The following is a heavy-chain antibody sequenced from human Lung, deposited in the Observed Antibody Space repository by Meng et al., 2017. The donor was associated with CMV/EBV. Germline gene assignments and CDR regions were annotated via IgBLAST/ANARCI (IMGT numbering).Heavy chain of an antibody. Sequence: GGSLRLSYAASGFTFTNYWMTWVRQAPGKGLEWVGNINEAGSVKHYVDSVKGRFTMSRDNAKNSVYLQMNGLRADDTAVYFCAREYWGPDYWGEGTLVTGPS. CDR2: INEAGSVK. CDR3: AREYWGPDY. D-gene: IGHD7-27*01. CDR1: GFTFTNYW. V-gene: IGHV3-7*01. J-gene: IGHJ4*02.